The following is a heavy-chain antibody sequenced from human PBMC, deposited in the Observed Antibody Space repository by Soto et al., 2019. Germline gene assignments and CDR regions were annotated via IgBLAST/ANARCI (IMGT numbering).Heavy chain of an antibody. D-gene: IGHD6-13*01. CDR2: ITASGGST. CDR3: AKASSWYPYFDF. V-gene: IGHV3-23*01. J-gene: IGHJ4*02. CDR1: GFTFSSYA. Sequence: GGSLRLSCTASGFTFSSYAMNWVRQAPGKGLEWVSGITASGGSTYYADSVKGRVTNSRDNSKDTLHLQMNSLRAEDTAVYYCAKASSWYPYFDFWGQVTLVTVSS.